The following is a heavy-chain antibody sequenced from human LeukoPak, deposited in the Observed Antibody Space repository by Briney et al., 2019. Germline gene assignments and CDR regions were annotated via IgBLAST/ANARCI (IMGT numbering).Heavy chain of an antibody. D-gene: IGHD3-3*01. J-gene: IGHJ6*03. CDR1: GYTFTSYG. CDR2: ISAYNGNT. V-gene: IGHV1-18*01. Sequence: ASVTVSCKASGYTFTSYGISWVRQAPGQGLEWMGWISAYNGNTNYAQKLQGRVTMTTDTSTSTAYMELRSLRSDDTAVYYCARNNLGITIFGVVIDYYYYMDVWGKGTTVTVSS. CDR3: ARNNLGITIFGVVIDYYYYMDV.